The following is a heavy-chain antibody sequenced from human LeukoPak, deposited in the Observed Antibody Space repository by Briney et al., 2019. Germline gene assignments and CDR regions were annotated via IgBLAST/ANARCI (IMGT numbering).Heavy chain of an antibody. CDR2: INPNSGGT. J-gene: IGHJ4*02. D-gene: IGHD3-16*01. V-gene: IGHV1-2*06. CDR1: GYTFTGYY. Sequence: ASVKVSCXASGYTFTGYYMHWVRQAPGQGLEWMARINPNSGGTNYAQKFQGRVTMTRDTSISTAYMELSRLRSDDTAVYYCARGELGGLYYFDYWGQGTLVTVSS. CDR3: ARGELGGLYYFDY.